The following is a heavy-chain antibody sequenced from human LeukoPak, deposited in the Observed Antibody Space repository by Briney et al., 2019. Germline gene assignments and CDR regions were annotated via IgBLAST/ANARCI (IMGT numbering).Heavy chain of an antibody. CDR2: IYYSGST. CDR1: GGSISSSSYY. V-gene: IGHV4-39*01. D-gene: IGHD2-2*01. CDR3: ARRGYCSSTSCYEYWFDP. Sequence: PSETLSLTCTVSGGSISSSSYYWGWIRQPPGKGLEWLGIIYYSGSTYYNPPLKSRLTIPVATSKNQFSLKLSSVTATDTAVYYCARRGYCSSTSCYEYWFDPWGKGTLVTVSS. J-gene: IGHJ5*02.